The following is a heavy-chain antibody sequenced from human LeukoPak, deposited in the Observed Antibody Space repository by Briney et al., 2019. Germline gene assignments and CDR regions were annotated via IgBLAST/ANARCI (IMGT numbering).Heavy chain of an antibody. J-gene: IGHJ3*02. D-gene: IGHD4-17*01. Sequence: GRSLRLSCAASGFTFDDYAMHWVRHAPGKGPEWVSGISWNSGSIGYADSVKGRFTISRDNAKNSLCLQMNSLRAEDTALYYCAKDIGYGDWTGAFDIWGQGTMVTVSS. CDR3: AKDIGYGDWTGAFDI. CDR2: ISWNSGSI. CDR1: GFTFDDYA. V-gene: IGHV3-9*01.